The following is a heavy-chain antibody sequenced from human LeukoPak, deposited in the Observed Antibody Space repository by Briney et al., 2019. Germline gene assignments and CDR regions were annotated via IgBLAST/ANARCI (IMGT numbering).Heavy chain of an antibody. CDR2: INPNSGGT. V-gene: IGHV1-2*02. Sequence: ASVKVSCKASGGTVSSYVISWVRQAPGQGLEWMGWINPNSGGTNYAQKFQGRVTMTRDTSISTAYMELSRLRSDDTAVYYCARVGYGGPYIFDYWGQGTLVTVSS. D-gene: IGHD1-26*01. CDR1: GGTVSSYV. CDR3: ARVGYGGPYIFDY. J-gene: IGHJ4*02.